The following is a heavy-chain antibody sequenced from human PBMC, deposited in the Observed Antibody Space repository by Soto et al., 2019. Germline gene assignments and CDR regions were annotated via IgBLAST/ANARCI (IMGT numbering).Heavy chain of an antibody. CDR2: IREDGADK. CDR3: ARVRMVYSTSWCFDP. J-gene: IGHJ5*02. V-gene: IGHV3-7*03. D-gene: IGHD6-13*01. Sequence: EVQLVESGGGLVQPGGSLGLSCAASGFTFSMYWMSWVRQAPGKGLEWVSNIREDGADKYYVDSVKGRFTISRDNAKNSLYLQMDRLRAEDTAVYYCARVRMVYSTSWCFDPWGQGTLVTVSS. CDR1: GFTFSMYW.